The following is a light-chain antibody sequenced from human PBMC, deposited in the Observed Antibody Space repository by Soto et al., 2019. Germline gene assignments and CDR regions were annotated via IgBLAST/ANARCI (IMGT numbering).Light chain of an antibody. V-gene: IGKV3-15*01. Sequence: EIEMTQSPATLSLARVERCTLSCRASESVSTNLAWYQQKAGQAPRLLIYGASTRATGIPARFSGSGSGTEFTLTISSLQSEDFAVYYCQQYSIWRTFGQGTKVDIK. CDR1: ESVSTN. CDR2: GAS. J-gene: IGKJ1*01. CDR3: QQYSIWRT.